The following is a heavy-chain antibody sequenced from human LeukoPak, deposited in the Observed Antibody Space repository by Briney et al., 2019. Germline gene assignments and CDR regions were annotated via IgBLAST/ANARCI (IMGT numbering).Heavy chain of an antibody. D-gene: IGHD2-2*01. CDR1: GYTFRNYG. CDR3: ARDSPNLRVVSPFDY. J-gene: IGHJ4*02. CDR2: ISAYNGNT. V-gene: IGHV1-18*01. Sequence: ASVKVSCKASGYTFRNYGISWVRQAPGQGLVWMGWISAYNGNTNYAQNFQGRVTMTTDTSTNTAYMELRSLRSDDTAVYYCARDSPNLRVVSPFDYWGQGTLVTVSS.